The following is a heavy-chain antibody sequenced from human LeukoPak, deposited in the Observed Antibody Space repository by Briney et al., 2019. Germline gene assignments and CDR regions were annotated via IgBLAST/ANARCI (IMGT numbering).Heavy chain of an antibody. J-gene: IGHJ5*02. V-gene: IGHV3-30*18. CDR1: GFRFSSYG. Sequence: GGSLRLSCAASGFRFSSYGMHWVRQAPGKGLEWVAVISDDGIKIYYGDSVKGRFTISRDNSKNTLNLQMDSLRADDTAVYYCGKGPGYSVYDNLPHHWGQGTLVTVAS. CDR3: GKGPGYSVYDNLPHH. CDR2: ISDDGIKI. D-gene: IGHD5/OR15-5a*01.